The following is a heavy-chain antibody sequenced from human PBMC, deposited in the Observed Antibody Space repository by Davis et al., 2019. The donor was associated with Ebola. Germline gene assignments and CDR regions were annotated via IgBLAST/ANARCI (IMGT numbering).Heavy chain of an antibody. Sequence: PGGSLRLSCTVSGGSISSYYWNWIQQPPGKGLEWIGYFFYSGSTDYNPSLKSRVTISVDKSRNQFSLRLTSVTAADTAVYYCARQAEGFDYWGQGTLVTVSS. CDR3: ARQAEGFDY. J-gene: IGHJ4*02. V-gene: IGHV4-59*08. CDR2: FFYSGST. CDR1: GGSISSYY.